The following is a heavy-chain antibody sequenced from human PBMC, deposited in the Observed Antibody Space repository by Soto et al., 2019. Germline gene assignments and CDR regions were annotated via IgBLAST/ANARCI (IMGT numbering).Heavy chain of an antibody. CDR3: ATPRGDMVRGVMGAFDV. J-gene: IGHJ3*01. CDR1: GFTFSSYA. D-gene: IGHD3-10*01. V-gene: IGHV3-23*01. CDR2: ISGSGGST. Sequence: GGSLRLSCAASGFTFSSYAMSWVRQAPGKGLEWVSSISGSGGSTYYGDSVKGRFTISRDNSKNTLFLHMNSLRVEDTAVYYCATPRGDMVRGVMGAFDVWGQGPMVTVSS.